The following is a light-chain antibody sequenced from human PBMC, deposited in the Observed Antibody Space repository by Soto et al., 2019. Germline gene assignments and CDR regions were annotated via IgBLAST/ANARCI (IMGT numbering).Light chain of an antibody. CDR2: GAS. J-gene: IGKJ2*01. V-gene: IGKV3-20*01. Sequence: EIVLTQSPGTLSLSPGERATLSCRAGQSVIRGCLAWYQQKPGQAPRLLIYGASRRATGIPDRFSGSGSGTDFTPTSSSPELKDFAVDDGHNYCTSHPMYTSGQGNRVEIK. CDR3: HNYCTSHPMYT. CDR1: QSVIRGC.